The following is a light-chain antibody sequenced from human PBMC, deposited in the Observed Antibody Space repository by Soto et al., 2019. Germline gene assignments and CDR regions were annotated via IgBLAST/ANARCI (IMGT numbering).Light chain of an antibody. Sequence: IVLTQSPGTLSLSPGERATLSCRASQSVSSSYLAWYQQKPGQAPRLLIYGTSSRATAIPDRFSGSGSETDFTLTISRLEPEDFAVYYCQQYGSSSWTFGQGTKVDIK. CDR3: QQYGSSSWT. J-gene: IGKJ1*01. V-gene: IGKV3-20*01. CDR1: QSVSSSY. CDR2: GTS.